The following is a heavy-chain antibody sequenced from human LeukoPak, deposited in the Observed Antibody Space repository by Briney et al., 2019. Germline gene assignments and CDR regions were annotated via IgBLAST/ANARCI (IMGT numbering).Heavy chain of an antibody. J-gene: IGHJ4*02. CDR2: ISYDGSNK. Sequence: PGGSLRLSCAASGFTFSSYAMHWVRQAPGKGLEWVAVISYDGSNKYYADSVKGRFTISRDNSKNTLYLQMNSLRAEDTAVYYCARDRDGVLDYWGQGTLVTVSS. D-gene: IGHD4-17*01. CDR3: ARDRDGVLDY. V-gene: IGHV3-30*04. CDR1: GFTFSSYA.